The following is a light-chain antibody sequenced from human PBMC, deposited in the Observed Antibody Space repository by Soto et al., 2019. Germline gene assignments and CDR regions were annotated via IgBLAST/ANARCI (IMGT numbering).Light chain of an antibody. CDR2: DAS. J-gene: IGKJ1*01. V-gene: IGKV3-20*01. CDR1: QSVRSS. Sequence: EIVMTQSPGTLSVSPGERATLFCRASQSVRSSLAWYQQKPGQAPRLFXYDASNKATGIPDRFSGSGSGTDFTLTISRLEPEDFAVYYCQQYGRSGTFGQGTKV. CDR3: QQYGRSGT.